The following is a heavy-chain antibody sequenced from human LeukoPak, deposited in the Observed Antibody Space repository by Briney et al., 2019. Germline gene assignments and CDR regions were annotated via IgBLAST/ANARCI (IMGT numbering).Heavy chain of an antibody. Sequence: LTCAVYGGSFSGYYWSWIRQPPGKGLEWIGEINHRGSTNYNPSLKRRVTISVDKSKNQLSLKKRSVTAADTAVYYCARGPRRDGFERVGFDYWGQGTLVTVSS. CDR1: GGSFSGYY. D-gene: IGHD5-24*01. J-gene: IGHJ4*02. V-gene: IGHV4-34*01. CDR2: INHRGST. CDR3: ARGPRRDGFERVGFDY.